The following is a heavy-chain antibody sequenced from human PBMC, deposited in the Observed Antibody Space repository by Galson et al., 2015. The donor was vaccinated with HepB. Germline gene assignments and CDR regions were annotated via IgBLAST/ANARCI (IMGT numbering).Heavy chain of an antibody. CDR3: ARHSSSWTNYYYYYGMDV. CDR1: GGTFSSYT. J-gene: IGHJ6*02. V-gene: IGHV1-69*02. CDR2: IIPILGIA. Sequence: SVKVSCKASGGTFSSYTISWVRQAPGQGLEWMGRIIPILGIANYAQKFQGRVTITADKSTSTAYMELSSLRSEDTAVYYCARHSSSWTNYYYYYGMDVWGQGTTVTVSS. D-gene: IGHD6-13*01.